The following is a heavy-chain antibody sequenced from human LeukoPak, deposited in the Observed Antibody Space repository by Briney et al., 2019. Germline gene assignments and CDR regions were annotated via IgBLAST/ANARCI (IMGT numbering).Heavy chain of an antibody. D-gene: IGHD5-12*01. CDR3: AREKHGYGLDY. V-gene: IGHV4-59*01. Sequence: SETLSLTCTVSGGSISSYYWSWIRQPPGKGLEWIGYIYYSGSTNYNPSLKSRVTISVDTPKSQFSLKLSSVTAADTAVYYCAREKHGYGLDYWGQGTLVTVSS. J-gene: IGHJ4*02. CDR2: IYYSGST. CDR1: GGSISSYY.